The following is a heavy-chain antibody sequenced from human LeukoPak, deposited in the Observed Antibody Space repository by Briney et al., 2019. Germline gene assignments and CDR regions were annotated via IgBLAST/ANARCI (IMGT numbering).Heavy chain of an antibody. D-gene: IGHD2-2*01. Sequence: PSETLSLTCTVSGGSVSSGSYYWSWIRQPPGKGLEWIGYIYYSGSTNYNPSLKSRVTISVDTSKNQFSLKLSPVTAADTAVYYCARALMPRTYFDYWGQGTLVTVSS. J-gene: IGHJ4*02. V-gene: IGHV4-61*01. CDR1: GGSVSSGSYY. CDR3: ARALMPRTYFDY. CDR2: IYYSGST.